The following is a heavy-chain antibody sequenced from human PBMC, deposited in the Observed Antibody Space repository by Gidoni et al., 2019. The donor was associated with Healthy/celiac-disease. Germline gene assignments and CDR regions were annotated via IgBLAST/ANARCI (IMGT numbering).Heavy chain of an antibody. CDR1: GYSFTSYW. J-gene: IGHJ5*02. D-gene: IGHD6-6*01. V-gene: IGHV5-51*01. CDR3: ARFCIGTARPLLFCFDP. Sequence: EVQLVQSGAEVKKPGESLKISCTGSGYSFTSYWIGWVRQMPVKGLEWMGIIYPGDSDTRYSPSFQCHVTISADKSSSTAYLQWSSLKASDTARYYCARFCIGTARPLLFCFDPWGQGTLVTVSS. CDR2: IYPGDSDT.